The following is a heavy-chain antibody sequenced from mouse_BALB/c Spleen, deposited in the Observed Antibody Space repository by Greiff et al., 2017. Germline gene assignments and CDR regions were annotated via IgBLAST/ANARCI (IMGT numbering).Heavy chain of an antibody. CDR2: ISSGSSTI. V-gene: IGHV5-17*02. CDR3: VSSPYDFYYFDY. J-gene: IGHJ2*01. CDR1: GFTFSSFG. D-gene: IGHD2-4*01. Sequence: EVQLQESGGGLVQPGGSRKLSCAASGFTFSSFGMHWVRQAPEKGLEWVAYISSGSSTIYYADTVKGRFTISRDNPKNTLFLQMTSLRSEDTAMYYCVSSPYDFYYFDYWGQGTTLTVSS.